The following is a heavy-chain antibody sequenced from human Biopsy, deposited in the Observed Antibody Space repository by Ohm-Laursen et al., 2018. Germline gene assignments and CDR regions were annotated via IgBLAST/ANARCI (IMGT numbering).Heavy chain of an antibody. CDR2: ISAKTGDT. J-gene: IGHJ5*02. Sequence: EASVKVSCKVSGYTFTGYHVHWVRQAPGHGLEWMGWISAKTGDTNYAQKFQGRVTMTRDTSISTAYVDLSNLRSDDTAVYYCTRGGYYYDSLAYYYWFDPWGQGTLVTVSS. CDR3: TRGGYYYDSLAYYYWFDP. CDR1: GYTFTGYH. V-gene: IGHV1-2*02. D-gene: IGHD3-22*01.